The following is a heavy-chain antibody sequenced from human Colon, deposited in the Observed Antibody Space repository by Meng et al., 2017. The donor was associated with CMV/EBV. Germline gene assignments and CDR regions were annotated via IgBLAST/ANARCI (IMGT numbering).Heavy chain of an antibody. Sequence: GESLKISCEASGFTFSSYSMNWVRQAPGKGLEWVSSISSSSSYIYYADSVKGRFTISRDNAKNSLYLQMNSLRAEDTAVYYCARGPGTYSSGWPPGPWGQGTLVTVSS. D-gene: IGHD6-19*01. CDR3: ARGPGTYSSGWPPGP. CDR1: GFTFSSYS. J-gene: IGHJ5*02. CDR2: ISSSSSYI. V-gene: IGHV3-21*01.